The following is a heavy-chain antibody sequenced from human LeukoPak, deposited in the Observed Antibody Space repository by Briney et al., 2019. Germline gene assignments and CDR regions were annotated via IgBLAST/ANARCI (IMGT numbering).Heavy chain of an antibody. CDR2: IYSGGST. J-gene: IGHJ4*02. CDR1: GFTVSSNY. D-gene: IGHD3-22*01. Sequence: GGSLRLSCAASGFTVSSNYMSWVRQAPGKGLEWVSVIYSGGSTYYADSVKGRFTFSRDNSKNTLYLQVNSLRAEDTAVYYCARVRKYYDSSGYYIWGQGTLVTVSS. CDR3: ARVRKYYDSSGYYI. V-gene: IGHV3-53*01.